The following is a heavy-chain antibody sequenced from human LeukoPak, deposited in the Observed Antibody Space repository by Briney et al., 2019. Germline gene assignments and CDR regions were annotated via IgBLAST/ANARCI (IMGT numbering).Heavy chain of an antibody. J-gene: IGHJ4*02. CDR1: GGSFGGYY. CDR3: ARERSYDSSGSFGKPDY. CDR2: INHSGST. V-gene: IGHV4-34*01. D-gene: IGHD3-22*01. Sequence: PSETLSLTCAVYGGSFGGYYWSGIRQPPGKGLDWIGEINHSGSTNYNPSLKSRVTISVDTSKNQFSLKLSSVTAADTAVYYCARERSYDSSGSFGKPDYWGQGTLVTVSS.